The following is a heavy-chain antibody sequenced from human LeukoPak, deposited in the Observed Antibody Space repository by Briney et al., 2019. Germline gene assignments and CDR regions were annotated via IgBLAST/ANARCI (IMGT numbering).Heavy chain of an antibody. CDR1: GGSISSYY. D-gene: IGHD3-22*01. Sequence: PSETLSPTCTVSGGSISSYYWSWIRQPPGKGLEWIGYIYYSGSTNYNPSLKSRVTILVDTSKNQFSLRLSSVTAADTAMYYCARGRDYSDRSGNYYVYAFDIWGQGTMVTVSS. V-gene: IGHV4-59*01. CDR3: ARGRDYSDRSGNYYVYAFDI. CDR2: IYYSGST. J-gene: IGHJ3*02.